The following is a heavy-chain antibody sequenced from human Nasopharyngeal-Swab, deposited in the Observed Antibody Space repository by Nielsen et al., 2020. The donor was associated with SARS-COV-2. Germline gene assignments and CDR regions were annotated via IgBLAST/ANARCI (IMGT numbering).Heavy chain of an antibody. CDR3: ARDRDCSGGSCYSSTNDAFDI. CDR2: ISSSSSYI. Sequence: GESLKISCAASGFTFSSYSMNWVRQAPGKGLEWVSSISSSSSYIYYADSVKGRFTISRDNAKNSLYLQMNSLRAEDTAVYYCARDRDCSGGSCYSSTNDAFDIWGQGTMVTVSS. J-gene: IGHJ3*02. D-gene: IGHD2-15*01. V-gene: IGHV3-21*01. CDR1: GFTFSSYS.